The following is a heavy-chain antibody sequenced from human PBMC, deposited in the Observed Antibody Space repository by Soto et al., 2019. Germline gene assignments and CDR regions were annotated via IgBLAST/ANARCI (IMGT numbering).Heavy chain of an antibody. J-gene: IGHJ5*02. Sequence: SETLSLTCTVSGGSISSYYWSWIRQPPGKGLEWIGYIYYSGSTNYNPSLKSRVTISVDTSKNQFSLKLSSVTAADTAVYCGARGVTTVATGNWFDPWGQGTLVNVSS. V-gene: IGHV4-59*01. CDR1: GGSISSYY. D-gene: IGHD4-4*01. CDR3: ARGVTTVATGNWFDP. CDR2: IYYSGST.